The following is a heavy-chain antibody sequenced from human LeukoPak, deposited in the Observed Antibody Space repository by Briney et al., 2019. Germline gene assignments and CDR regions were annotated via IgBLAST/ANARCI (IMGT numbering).Heavy chain of an antibody. CDR3: AKDLYFYDSSGHPLDY. D-gene: IGHD3-22*01. CDR1: GFTFSSYA. J-gene: IGHJ4*02. Sequence: GGSLRLSCAASGFTFSSYAMTWVRQTPGKGLEWVSGISGSGGTTYYADSVKGRFTISRDNSKNTLFLQMNSLRAEDTAVYYCAKDLYFYDSSGHPLDYWGQGTLVTVSS. CDR2: ISGSGGTT. V-gene: IGHV3-23*01.